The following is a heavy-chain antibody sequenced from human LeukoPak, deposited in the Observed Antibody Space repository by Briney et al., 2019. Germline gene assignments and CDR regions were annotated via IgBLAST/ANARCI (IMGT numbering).Heavy chain of an antibody. CDR2: ISYDGSNK. J-gene: IGHJ4*02. CDR1: GFTFSSYG. CDR3: AKVDSSGWYPN. V-gene: IGHV3-30*18. Sequence: PGRSLRLSCAASGFTFSSYGMHWVRQAPGKGLEWVAVISYDGSNKYYADSVKGRFTISRDNSKNTLYLQMNSLRAEDTAVYYCAKVDSSGWYPNWGQGTLVTVSS. D-gene: IGHD6-19*01.